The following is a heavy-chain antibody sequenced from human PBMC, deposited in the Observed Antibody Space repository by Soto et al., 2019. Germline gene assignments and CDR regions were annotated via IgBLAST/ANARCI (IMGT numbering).Heavy chain of an antibody. CDR1: GFPFSSYW. J-gene: IGHJ4*02. CDR3: ERDRGSSSCYNCNDY. Sequence: LXXSCASSGFPFSSYWMSWVRQAPGKGLEWVANIKQDGSEKYYVDSVKGRFTISRDNAKNSLYLQMNSLRAEDTAVYYCERDRGSSSCYNCNDYWGQGTLVTVYS. D-gene: IGHD2-2*02. V-gene: IGHV3-7*03. CDR2: IKQDGSEK.